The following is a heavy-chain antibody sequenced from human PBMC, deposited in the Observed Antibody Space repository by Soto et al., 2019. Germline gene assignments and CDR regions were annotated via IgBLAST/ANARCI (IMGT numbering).Heavy chain of an antibody. J-gene: IGHJ5*02. Sequence: ASVTVSCKASGYTFTSYDISWVRQATGQGLEWMGWMNPNSGNTGYAQKFQGRVTMTRNTSISTAYMELSSLRSEDTAVYYCARVYCSSTSCYLTDGWFDPWGQGTLVTVSS. CDR2: MNPNSGNT. D-gene: IGHD2-2*01. CDR1: GYTFTSYD. CDR3: ARVYCSSTSCYLTDGWFDP. V-gene: IGHV1-8*01.